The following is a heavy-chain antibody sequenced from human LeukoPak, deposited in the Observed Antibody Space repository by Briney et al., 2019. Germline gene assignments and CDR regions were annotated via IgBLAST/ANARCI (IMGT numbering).Heavy chain of an antibody. CDR1: GFTFNTYW. CDR2: IGPDGTGA. CDR3: VKEVVATIPPL. J-gene: IGHJ4*02. Sequence: GGSLRLSCVASGFTFNTYWMDWVRQAPGKGLIWVSRIGPDGTGADYADSVKGRFTISRDNSKNTLFLQLNSLRAEDTAVYYCVKEVVATIPPLWGQGTLVTVSS. V-gene: IGHV3-74*01. D-gene: IGHD5-12*01.